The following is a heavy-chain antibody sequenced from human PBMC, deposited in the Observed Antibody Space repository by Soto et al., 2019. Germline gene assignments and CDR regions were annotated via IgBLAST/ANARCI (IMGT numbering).Heavy chain of an antibody. CDR2: IYYSGST. J-gene: IGHJ5*02. D-gene: IGHD3-16*02. CDR1: GGSISSGGYY. CDR3: ARGRLHLGELSFPPGLDP. Sequence: PSGTLSLTCTVSGGSISSGGYYWSWIRQHPGKGLEWIGYIYYSGSTYYNPSLKSRVTISVDTSKNQFSLKLSSVTAADTAVYYCARGRLHLGELSFPPGLDPWGQGTLVTVSS. V-gene: IGHV4-31*03.